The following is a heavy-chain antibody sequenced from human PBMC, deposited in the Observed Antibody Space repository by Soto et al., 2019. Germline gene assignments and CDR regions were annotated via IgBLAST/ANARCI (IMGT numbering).Heavy chain of an antibody. CDR3: ATGGEQGGSYYYYYGMDV. CDR2: ISYDGSNK. D-gene: IGHD1-26*01. CDR1: GFTFSSYA. V-gene: IGHV3-30-3*01. Sequence: GSLRLSCAASGFTFSSYAMHWVRQAPDKGLEWVAVISYDGSNKYYADSVKGRFTISRDNSKNTLYLQMNSLRAEDTAVYYCATGGEQGGSYYYYYGMDVWGQGTTVTVSS. J-gene: IGHJ6*02.